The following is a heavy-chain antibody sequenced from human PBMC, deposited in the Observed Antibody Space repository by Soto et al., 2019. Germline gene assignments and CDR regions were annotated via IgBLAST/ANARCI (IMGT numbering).Heavy chain of an antibody. J-gene: IGHJ4*02. V-gene: IGHV3-33*01. D-gene: IGHD2-15*01. CDR1: GFTFSSYG. Sequence: QVQLVESGGGVVQPGRSLRLSCAASGFTFSSYGMHWVRQAPGKGLEWVAVIWYDGSNKYYADSVKGRFTISRDNAKNSLYLQMNSLRDEDTAVYYCARVVGPVDYWGQGTLVTVSS. CDR3: ARVVGPVDY. CDR2: IWYDGSNK.